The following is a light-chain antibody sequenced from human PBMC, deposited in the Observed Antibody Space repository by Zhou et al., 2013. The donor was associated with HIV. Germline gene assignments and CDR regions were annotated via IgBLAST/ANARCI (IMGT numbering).Light chain of an antibody. CDR1: QNVLYSSNNKNY. CDR2: WAS. V-gene: IGKV4-1*01. J-gene: IGKJ4*01. Sequence: DIVMTQSPDSLAVSLGERATINCKSSQNVLYSSNNKNYLAWYQQKPGQPPKLLIYWASTRESGVPDRFSGSGSGTDFTLTISSLQAEDVAVYYCQQYSSIPLTFGGGTKVEIK. CDR3: QQYSSIPLT.